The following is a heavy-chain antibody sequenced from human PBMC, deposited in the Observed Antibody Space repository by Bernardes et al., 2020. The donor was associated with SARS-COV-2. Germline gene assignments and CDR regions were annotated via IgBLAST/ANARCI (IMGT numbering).Heavy chain of an antibody. V-gene: IGHV3-74*01. CDR2: IDDAATTR. J-gene: IGHJ4*02. D-gene: IGHD1-26*01. CDR1: GFSFSTSW. CDR3: ARGGNYYLGY. Sequence: GWSLRLSCAASGFSFSTSWMHWVRQAPGKGLVWVSRIDDAATTRNYADAVKGRFTVSRDNAKNTLYLQMDSLTDEDAAFYYCARGGNYYLGYWGQGTLVTVSS.